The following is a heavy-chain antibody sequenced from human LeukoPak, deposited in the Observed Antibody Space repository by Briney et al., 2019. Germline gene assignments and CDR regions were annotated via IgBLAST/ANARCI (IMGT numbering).Heavy chain of an antibody. Sequence: GGSLRLSCLASGFTFSSYTMNWVRQVPGKGLEWVSSIRTGSTYIYYRDSVKGRFTISRDDAKNSLYLQMSSLRAGDTAVYFCTRELVSDYWGQGTLVTASS. CDR1: GFTFSSYT. J-gene: IGHJ4*02. CDR3: TRELVSDY. CDR2: IRTGSTYI. V-gene: IGHV3-21*06. D-gene: IGHD3-3*02.